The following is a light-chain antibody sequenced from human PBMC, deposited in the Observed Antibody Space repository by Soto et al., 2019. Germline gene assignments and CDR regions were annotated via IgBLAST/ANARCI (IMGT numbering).Light chain of an antibody. CDR1: SSDVSGYNY. CDR2: DVS. CDR3: SSYTSSSTLVV. Sequence: QSALTQPASVSGSPGQSITISCTSSDVSGYNYVSWYQQHPDKAPKVMIYDVSNRPSGVSNRFSGSKSGNTASLTISGLQAEDEADYYCSSYTSSSTLVVFGGGTQLT. J-gene: IGLJ2*01. V-gene: IGLV2-14*01.